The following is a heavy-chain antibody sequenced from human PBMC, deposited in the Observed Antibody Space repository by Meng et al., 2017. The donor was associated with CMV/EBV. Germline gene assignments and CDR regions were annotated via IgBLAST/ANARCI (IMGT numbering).Heavy chain of an antibody. CDR3: ASSNYGLHYYGMDV. D-gene: IGHD4-17*01. V-gene: IGHV1-2*02. CDR2: INPNSGGT. J-gene: IGHJ6*02. Sequence: ASVKVSCKASGYTFTGYYMHWVRRAPGQGLEWMGWINPNSGGTNYAQKFQGRVTMTRDTSISTAYMELSRLRSDDTAVYYCASSNYGLHYYGMDVWGQGTTVTVSS. CDR1: GYTFTGYY.